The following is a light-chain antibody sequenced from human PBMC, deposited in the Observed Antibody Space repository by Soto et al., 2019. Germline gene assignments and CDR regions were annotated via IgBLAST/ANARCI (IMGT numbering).Light chain of an antibody. V-gene: IGKV1-5*01. CDR3: QKYNDNAWT. CDR2: DAS. Sequence: DIQMTQSPSILSASVGDRVTLTCRASQTINSWLAWYQQKPGKAPNLLIYDASTLESGVPSRFSGSGSGTEFTLTISSLQPDDFASYYCQKYNDNAWTFGQGPKVEVK. CDR1: QTINSW. J-gene: IGKJ1*01.